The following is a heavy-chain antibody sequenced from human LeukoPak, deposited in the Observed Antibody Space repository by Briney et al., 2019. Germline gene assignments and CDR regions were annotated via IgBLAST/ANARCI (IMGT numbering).Heavy chain of an antibody. J-gene: IGHJ6*02. CDR3: ARDLEVGYCSSTSCQFYGMDV. CDR2: ISSSGSTI. D-gene: IGHD2-2*01. CDR1: GFTFSDYY. V-gene: IGHV3-11*01. Sequence: GGSLRLSCAASGFTFSDYYMSWIRQAPGKGLEWVSYISSSGSTIYYADSVKGRFTISRDNAKNSLYLQMNSLRAEDTAVYYCARDLEVGYCSSTSCQFYGMDVWGQGTTVTVSS.